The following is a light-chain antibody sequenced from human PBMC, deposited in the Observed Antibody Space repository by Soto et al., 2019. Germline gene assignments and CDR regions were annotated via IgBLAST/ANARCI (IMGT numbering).Light chain of an antibody. V-gene: IGKV3-15*01. J-gene: IGKJ4*01. Sequence: EIVMTQSPATLYVSPGERATLSCRASQSVSSNLAWYQQKPGQAPRLLIYGAFTRATGIPARFSGSGSGTEFTLTISSLQSEDFAVYYCQQYNNWPPPLTFGGGTKVE. CDR1: QSVSSN. CDR2: GAF. CDR3: QQYNNWPPPLT.